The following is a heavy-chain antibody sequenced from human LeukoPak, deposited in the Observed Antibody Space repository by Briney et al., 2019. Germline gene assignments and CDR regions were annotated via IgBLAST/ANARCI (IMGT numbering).Heavy chain of an antibody. CDR2: IKQDGSEV. Sequence: GGSLRRSCVGSGFTFSSHWMSWVRQAPGKGLEWVANIKQDGSEVDYVDSVKGRFTISRDNAKNSLFLQMNSLRAEDTAVYYCARDFIWGQGTLVTVSS. V-gene: IGHV3-7*05. CDR1: GFTFSSHW. D-gene: IGHD3-10*01. CDR3: ARDFI. J-gene: IGHJ4*02.